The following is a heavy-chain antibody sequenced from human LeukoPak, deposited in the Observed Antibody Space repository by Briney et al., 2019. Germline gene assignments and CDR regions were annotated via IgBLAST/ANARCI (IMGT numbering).Heavy chain of an antibody. D-gene: IGHD3-22*01. CDR2: IYYSGST. Sequence: PAETQSVTCTVSGGSISSGGYYWSCIRQRPGKGLEWSGYIYYSGSTYYNPSLKSRLVVSVDTSKNQFSLKLSSVTAADTAVYYCASRHYYDSSGYYYGAFDIWGQGTLASVSS. CDR3: ASRHYYDSSGYYYGAFDI. J-gene: IGHJ3*02. V-gene: IGHV4-31*03. CDR1: GGSISSGGYY.